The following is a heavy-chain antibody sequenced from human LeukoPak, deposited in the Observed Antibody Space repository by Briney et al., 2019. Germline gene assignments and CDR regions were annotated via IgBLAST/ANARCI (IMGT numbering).Heavy chain of an antibody. CDR2: INHSGST. V-gene: IGHV4-34*01. J-gene: IGHJ4*02. D-gene: IGHD3-10*01. CDR3: ARASMVRGVIVY. Sequence: PSETLSLTCAVYGGSFSGYYWSWIRQPPGKGLERIGEINHSGSTNYNPSLKSRVTISVDTSKNQFSLKLSSVTAADTAVYYCARASMVRGVIVYWGQGTLVTVSS. CDR1: GGSFSGYY.